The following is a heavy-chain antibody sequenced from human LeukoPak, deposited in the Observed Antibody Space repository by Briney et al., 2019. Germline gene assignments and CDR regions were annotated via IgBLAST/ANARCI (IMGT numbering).Heavy chain of an antibody. CDR3: ARDPQDTAMVKYNYYYYMDV. Sequence: ASVKVSCKASGYTFTSYYMHWVRQAPGQGLEWMGIINPSGGSTSYAQKLQGRVTMTTDTSTSTAYMELRSLRSDDTAVYYCARDPQDTAMVKYNYYYYMDVWGKGTTVTVSS. CDR1: GYTFTSYY. CDR2: INPSGGST. J-gene: IGHJ6*03. D-gene: IGHD5-18*01. V-gene: IGHV1-46*01.